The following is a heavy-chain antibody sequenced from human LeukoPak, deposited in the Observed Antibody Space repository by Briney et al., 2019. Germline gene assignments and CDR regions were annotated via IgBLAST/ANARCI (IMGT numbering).Heavy chain of an antibody. D-gene: IGHD3-10*01. CDR3: AKTGYGSGSYLYNWFDP. Sequence: PGGSLRLSCAASGFTFSSYAMSWVRQAPGKGLGWVSAIRGSGGSTYYADSVKGRFTISRDNSKNTLYLQMNSLRAEDTAVYYCAKTGYGSGSYLYNWFDPWGQGTLVTVSS. V-gene: IGHV3-23*01. J-gene: IGHJ5*02. CDR1: GFTFSSYA. CDR2: IRGSGGST.